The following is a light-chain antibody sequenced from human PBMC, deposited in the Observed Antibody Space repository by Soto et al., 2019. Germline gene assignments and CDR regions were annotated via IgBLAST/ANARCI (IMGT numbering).Light chain of an antibody. J-gene: IGKJ4*01. Sequence: EIVMTQSPATLSVSPGERATLSCRASQSVSSNLAWYQQKPGQAPRLLIYGASTRATGITARFSGSGSGTELTLTISSLQSEDFAVYHCQQYNNWPKTFGGGTKVEIK. CDR3: QQYNNWPKT. CDR2: GAS. CDR1: QSVSSN. V-gene: IGKV3-15*01.